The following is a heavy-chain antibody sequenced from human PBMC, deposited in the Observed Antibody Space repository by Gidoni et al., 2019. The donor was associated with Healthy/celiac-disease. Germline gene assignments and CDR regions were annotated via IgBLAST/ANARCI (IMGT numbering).Heavy chain of an antibody. J-gene: IGHJ4*02. D-gene: IGHD5-12*01. Sequence: QVQLQESGPGLVKPSQPLSLTFTFSGGSISSGGYYWSWIRQHPGKGLEWIGYIYYSGSTYYNPSLKSRVTISGDTSKNQFSLKLSSVTAADTAVYYCAREGGSDGDLDYWGQGTLVTVSS. CDR1: GGSISSGGYY. CDR3: AREGGSDGDLDY. V-gene: IGHV4-31*03. CDR2: IYYSGST.